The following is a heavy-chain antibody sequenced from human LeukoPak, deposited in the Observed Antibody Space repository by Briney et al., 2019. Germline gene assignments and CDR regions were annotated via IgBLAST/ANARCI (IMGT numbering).Heavy chain of an antibody. Sequence: GGSLRLSCAGSGFIFYSYAMHWVRQAPGRGLEYVSAITSNGGSTFYADSVKGRFTISRDNSKNTLYLQMGSLRAEDMAVYYCTRGPGYDYVWGSYRVDYWGQGTLVTVSS. J-gene: IGHJ4*02. CDR2: ITSNGGST. V-gene: IGHV3-64*02. CDR1: GFIFYSYA. CDR3: TRGPGYDYVWGSYRVDY. D-gene: IGHD3-16*02.